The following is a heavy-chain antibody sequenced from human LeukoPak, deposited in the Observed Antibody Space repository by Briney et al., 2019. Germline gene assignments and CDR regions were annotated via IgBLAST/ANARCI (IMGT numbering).Heavy chain of an antibody. D-gene: IGHD3-3*01. V-gene: IGHV3-74*01. CDR2: ISSDGRST. Sequence: AGGSLRLSCAASGFTLSGYWMHWVRQAPGKGLVWVSRISSDGRSTIYADSVKGRFTISRDNTKNTQYLQMNSVRAEDTAVYYCARDQSGYFGYWGQGTLVTVSS. CDR3: ARDQSGYFGY. J-gene: IGHJ4*02. CDR1: GFTLSGYW.